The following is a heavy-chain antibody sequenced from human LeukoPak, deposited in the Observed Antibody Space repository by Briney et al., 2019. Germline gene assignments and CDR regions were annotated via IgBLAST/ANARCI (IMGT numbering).Heavy chain of an antibody. J-gene: IGHJ3*02. Sequence: PGGSLRLSCAASGFTFSSYAMSWVRQAPGKGLEWVSSISSSSSYIYYADSVKGRFTISRDNAKNSLYLQMNSLRAEDTAVYYCARDRRYSGSHDGSGDDAFDIWGQGTMVTVSS. V-gene: IGHV3-21*01. CDR3: ARDRRYSGSHDGSGDDAFDI. CDR2: ISSSSSYI. CDR1: GFTFSSYA. D-gene: IGHD1-26*01.